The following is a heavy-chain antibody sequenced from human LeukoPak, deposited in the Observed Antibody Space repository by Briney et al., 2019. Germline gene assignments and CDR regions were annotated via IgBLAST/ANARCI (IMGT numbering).Heavy chain of an antibody. D-gene: IGHD3-10*01. J-gene: IGHJ6*02. CDR2: IYPADSDT. V-gene: IGHV5-51*01. CDR3: ARHDSGSRVYLYGMDV. CDR1: GYSFTSYW. Sequence: GESLKISCKGSGYSFTSYWIGWVRQMPGKGLEWMGIIYPADSDTRYSPSFQGQVTISADKSISTAYLQWASLKASDTAMYYCARHDSGSRVYLYGMDVWGQGTAVTVSS.